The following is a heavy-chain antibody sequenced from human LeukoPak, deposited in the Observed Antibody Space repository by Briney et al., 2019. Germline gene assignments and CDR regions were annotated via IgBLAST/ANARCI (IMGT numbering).Heavy chain of an antibody. CDR2: IKQDGSEK. J-gene: IGHJ6*03. D-gene: IGHD3-3*01. CDR1: GFTFSSSY. Sequence: GGSLRLSCAVSGFTFSSSYMNWVRQAPGKGLEWVTNIKQDGSEKYYVDSVKGRFTISRDNAQNSLYLQMNSLRAEDTAVYYCARDSSNHYNFWSGYYTNYMDVWGKGTTVTVSS. CDR3: ARDSSNHYNFWSGYYTNYMDV. V-gene: IGHV3-7*01.